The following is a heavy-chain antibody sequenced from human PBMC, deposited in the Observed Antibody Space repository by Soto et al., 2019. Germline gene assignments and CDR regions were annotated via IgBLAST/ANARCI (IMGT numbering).Heavy chain of an antibody. Sequence: QVQLVESGGGVVQPGRSLRLSCAASGFTFSSYGMHWVRQAPGKGLEWVSVIWYDGSNKYYADSVKGRFTISRDNSKNTLYLQMTILRAEDTDVYYCARESIRFLDYWGQGTLVTVSS. CDR1: GFTFSSYG. V-gene: IGHV3-33*01. J-gene: IGHJ4*02. CDR2: IWYDGSNK. D-gene: IGHD1-20*01. CDR3: ARESIRFLDY.